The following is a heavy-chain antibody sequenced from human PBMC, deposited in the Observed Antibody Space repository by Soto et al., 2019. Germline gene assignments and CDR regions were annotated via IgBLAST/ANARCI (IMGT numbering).Heavy chain of an antibody. CDR2: IIPISGAA. Sequence: QVQLVQSGAEVKKPGSSVKVSCKASGGTFSNYVVNWVRQAPGQGLAWMGRIIPISGAANYAQKFQGRVTITADKSTSTSYMELSSLRSEETAVYYCARDMTRSVVPYFDFWGQGTLGTVSS. D-gene: IGHD2-21*01. CDR1: GGTFSNYV. J-gene: IGHJ4*02. CDR3: ARDMTRSVVPYFDF. V-gene: IGHV1-69*06.